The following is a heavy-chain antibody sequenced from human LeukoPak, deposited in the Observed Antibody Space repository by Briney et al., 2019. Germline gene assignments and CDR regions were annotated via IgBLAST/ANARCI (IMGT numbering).Heavy chain of an antibody. CDR2: IGNDGRNK. D-gene: IGHD5/OR15-5a*01. CDR3: AKCGTWIQCQGGIDY. CDR1: GFTFSSYG. V-gene: IGHV3-33*06. Sequence: GRSLRLSCVTSGFTFSSYGMHWVRQAPGKGLEWVALIGNDGRNKFYADSVKGRFTISRDNSKNTLYLQMNSLRAEDTAVYYCAKCGTWIQCQGGIDYWGQGTLVTVSS. J-gene: IGHJ4*02.